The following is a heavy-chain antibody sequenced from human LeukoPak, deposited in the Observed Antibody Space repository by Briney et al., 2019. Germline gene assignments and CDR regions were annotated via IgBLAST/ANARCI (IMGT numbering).Heavy chain of an antibody. J-gene: IGHJ5*02. CDR1: GGSISSYY. V-gene: IGHV4-59*12. D-gene: IGHD2-15*01. CDR3: ARAVIMVAAATQRNWFDP. CDR2: IYYSGIT. Sequence: SETLSLTCTVSGGSISSYYWSWIRQPPGKGLEWIGYIYYSGITDYNPSLRSRVTISVDTSKNQFSLKLSSVTAADTAIYYCARAVIMVAAATQRNWFDPWGQGTLVTVSS.